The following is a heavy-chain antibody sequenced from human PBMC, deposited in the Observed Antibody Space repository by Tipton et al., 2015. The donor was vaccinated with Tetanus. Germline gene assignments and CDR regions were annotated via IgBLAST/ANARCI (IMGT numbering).Heavy chain of an antibody. CDR1: GFSFSSSS. J-gene: IGHJ6*04. V-gene: IGHV3-21*04. D-gene: IGHD1-14*01. CDR3: AKEALGVLNL. CDR2: ISGSSTFI. Sequence: SLRLSCAGSGFSFSSSSMNWVRQAPGKGLEWVASISGSSTFIYYADSVKGRFTISRDNSKNTLSLQLNSLRADDTAIYYCAKEALGVLNLWGKGTTVIVSS.